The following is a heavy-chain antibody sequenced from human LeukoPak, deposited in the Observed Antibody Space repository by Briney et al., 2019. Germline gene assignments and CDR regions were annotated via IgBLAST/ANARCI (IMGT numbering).Heavy chain of an antibody. Sequence: GGSLRLSCAASGSTFSDYYMSWIRQAPGKGLEWVSYISSSGSTIYYADSVKGRFTISRDNAKNSLYPQMNSLRAEDTAVYYCARGGEYSSSWYGNLNYWGQGTLVTVSS. CDR2: ISSSGSTI. J-gene: IGHJ4*02. CDR1: GSTFSDYY. V-gene: IGHV3-11*01. CDR3: ARGGEYSSSWYGNLNY. D-gene: IGHD6-13*01.